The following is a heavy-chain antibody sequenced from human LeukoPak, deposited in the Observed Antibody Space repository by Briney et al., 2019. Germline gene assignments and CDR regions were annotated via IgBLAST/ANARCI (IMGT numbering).Heavy chain of an antibody. CDR3: ARGSVGYYDSSGYWYYFDY. CDR2: IYPGDSDT. Sequence: RGESLKISCKGSGYSFTSYWIGWVRQMPGKGLEWMGIIYPGDSDTRYSPSFQGQVTISADKSISTAYLQWSSLKASDTAMYYCARGSVGYYDSSGYWYYFDYWGQGTLVTVSS. D-gene: IGHD3-22*01. V-gene: IGHV5-51*01. CDR1: GYSFTSYW. J-gene: IGHJ4*02.